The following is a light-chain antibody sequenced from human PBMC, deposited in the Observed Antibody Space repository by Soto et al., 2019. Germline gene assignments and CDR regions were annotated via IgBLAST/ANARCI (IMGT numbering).Light chain of an antibody. V-gene: IGLV1-40*01. Sequence: QSVLTQPPSVSGAPGQRVTISCTGSSSNIGAGYDVHWYQQLPGTAPKLLIYGNSNRPSGVPDRFSGSKSGPSASLASTGLQAEDEADYYCQSYDSSLSAQVVFGGGTKLTVL. CDR2: GNS. CDR3: QSYDSSLSAQVV. J-gene: IGLJ2*01. CDR1: SSNIGAGYD.